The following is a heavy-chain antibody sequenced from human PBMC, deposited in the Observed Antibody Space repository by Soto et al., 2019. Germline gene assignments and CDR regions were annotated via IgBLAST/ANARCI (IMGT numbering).Heavy chain of an antibody. J-gene: IGHJ4*02. CDR2: IIDSGGST. Sequence: PGGSLRLSCAASGFTFSSCAMGWVRQAPGKGLEWVSDIIDSGGSTYYADSVKGRFTISRDNSKSTLYLQMNSLRAEDTALYYCAKAQTPSVVVVTASDYWGQGALVTVSS. D-gene: IGHD2-21*02. CDR3: AKAQTPSVVVVTASDY. V-gene: IGHV3-23*01. CDR1: GFTFSSCA.